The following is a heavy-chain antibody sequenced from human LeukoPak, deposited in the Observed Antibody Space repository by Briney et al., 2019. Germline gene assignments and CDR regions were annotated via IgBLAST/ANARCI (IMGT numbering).Heavy chain of an antibody. D-gene: IGHD3-9*01. CDR1: GGSFSGYY. CDR2: INHSGST. CDR3: ARGYYYILTGYYPFDY. V-gene: IGHV4-34*01. J-gene: IGHJ4*02. Sequence: SETLSLTCAVYGGSFSGYYWSWIRQPPGKGLEWIGEINHSGSTNYNPSLKSRVTISVDTSKNQFSLKLSSVTAADTAVYYCARGYYYILTGYYPFDYWGQGTLVTVSS.